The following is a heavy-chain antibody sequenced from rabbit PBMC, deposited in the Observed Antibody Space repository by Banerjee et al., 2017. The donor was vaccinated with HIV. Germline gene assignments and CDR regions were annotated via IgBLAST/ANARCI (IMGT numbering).Heavy chain of an antibody. D-gene: IGHD6-1*01. V-gene: IGHV1S40*01. CDR3: ARDRGVGYDLNL. J-gene: IGHJ3*01. CDR2: IDAGSSGST. CDR1: GFSFSSRNY. Sequence: QSLEESGGDLVKPGASLTLTCTASGFSFSSRNYMCWVRQAPGKGLEWIACIDAGSSGSTYYANWAKGRFTISKTSSTTVTLQMTSLTAADTATYFCARDRGVGYDLNLWGQGTLVTVS.